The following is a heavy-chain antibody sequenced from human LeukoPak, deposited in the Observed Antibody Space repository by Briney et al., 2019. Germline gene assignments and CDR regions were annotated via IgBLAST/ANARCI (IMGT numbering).Heavy chain of an antibody. V-gene: IGHV4-59*01. Sequence: SETLSLTCTVSGGSISSYYWSWIRQPPGKELEWIGYIYYSGSTNYNPSLKSRVTISVDTSKNQFSLKLSSVTAADTAVYYCARGLLNSGLHPFDYWGQGTLVTVSS. CDR2: IYYSGST. J-gene: IGHJ4*02. D-gene: IGHD5-12*01. CDR1: GGSISSYY. CDR3: ARGLLNSGLHPFDY.